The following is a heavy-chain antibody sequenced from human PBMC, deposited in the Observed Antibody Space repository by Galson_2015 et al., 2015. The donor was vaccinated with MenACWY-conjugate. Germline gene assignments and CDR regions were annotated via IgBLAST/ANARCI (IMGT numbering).Heavy chain of an antibody. CDR2: ISPSSTYT. J-gene: IGHJ3*02. Sequence: SLRLSCAASGFTFNSYNMNWVRQAPGTGLEWVSSISPSSTYTFYADSVKGRFTISRDNAENPLYLQMNSLRVEDTAIYYCVRDCGGDCSTPNTRHAFDIWGQGTMVTVSS. CDR3: VRDCGGDCSTPNTRHAFDI. D-gene: IGHD2-21*01. CDR1: GFTFNSYN. V-gene: IGHV3-21*01.